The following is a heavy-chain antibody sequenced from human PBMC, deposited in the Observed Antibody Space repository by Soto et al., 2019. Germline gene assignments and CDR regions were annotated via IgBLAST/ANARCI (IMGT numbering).Heavy chain of an antibody. V-gene: IGHV4-4*02. CDR3: ASRDPGTSVDY. Sequence: ETLSLTCAVSGGSFTSNNWWTWVRQPPGQGLEWIGEIYRTGSTNYNPSLKSRVTISLDKSENQFSLKVTSLTAADTAVYYCASRDPGTSVDYWGRGTLVTVSS. CDR2: IYRTGST. CDR1: GGSFTSNNW. D-gene: IGHD1-7*01. J-gene: IGHJ4*02.